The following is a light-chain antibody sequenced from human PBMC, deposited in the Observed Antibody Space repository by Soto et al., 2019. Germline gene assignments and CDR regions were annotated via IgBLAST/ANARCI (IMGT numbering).Light chain of an antibody. V-gene: IGKV3-20*01. J-gene: IGKJ1*01. CDR2: GAS. CDR1: QSVSTSY. CDR3: QQYGSSPTT. Sequence: EIVLTQSPGTLSLSPGERATLSSRASQSVSTSYLAWYQQKPGQAPRLLIYGASSRATGIPDRFSGSGSGTDFTLTISRLEPEDFAVYYCQQYGSSPTTFGQGPKVEIK.